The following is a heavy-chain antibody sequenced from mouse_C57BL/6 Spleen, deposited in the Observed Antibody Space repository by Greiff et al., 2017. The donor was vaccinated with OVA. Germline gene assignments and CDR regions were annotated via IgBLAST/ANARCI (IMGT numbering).Heavy chain of an antibody. CDR3: ARQGYYGSSGDYFDY. Sequence: EVKLVESGGGLVKPGGSLKLSCAASGFTFSSYTMSWVRQTPEKRLEWVATISGGGGNTYYPDSVKGRFTISRDNAKNTLYLQMSSLRSEDTALYYCARQGYYGSSGDYFDYWGQGTTLTVSS. CDR2: ISGGGGNT. J-gene: IGHJ2*01. D-gene: IGHD1-1*01. V-gene: IGHV5-9*01. CDR1: GFTFSSYT.